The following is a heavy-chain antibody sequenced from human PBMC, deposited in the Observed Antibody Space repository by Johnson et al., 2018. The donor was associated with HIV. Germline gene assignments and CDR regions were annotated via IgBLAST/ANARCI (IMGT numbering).Heavy chain of an antibody. D-gene: IGHD3-22*01. V-gene: IGHV3-30-3*01. CDR3: TTKITHYYDSSGYYYNVFDL. J-gene: IGHJ3*01. CDR2: ISYDGSNK. CDR1: GFTFSSYA. Sequence: QVQLVESGGGVVQPGRSLRLSCAASGFTFSSYAMHWVRQAPGKGLEWVAVISYDGSNKYYADSVKGRFTISRDNSKNTLYLQMNSLRAEDTAVYYCTTKITHYYDSSGYYYNVFDLWGQGTMVTVSS.